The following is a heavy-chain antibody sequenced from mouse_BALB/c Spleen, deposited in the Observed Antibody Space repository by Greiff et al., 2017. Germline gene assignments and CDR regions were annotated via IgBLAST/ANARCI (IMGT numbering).Heavy chain of an antibody. CDR2: ISNLAYSI. J-gene: IGHJ2*01. V-gene: IGHV5-15*02. CDR1: GFTFSDYG. D-gene: IGHD4-1*01. CDR3: ARDRSGTGYFDY. Sequence: EVQLVESGGGLVQPGGSRKLSCAASGFTFSDYGMAWVRQAPGKGPEWVAFISNLAYSIYYADTVTGRFTIYRENAKNTLYLEMSSLRSEDTAMYYCARDRSGTGYFDYWGQGTTLTVSS.